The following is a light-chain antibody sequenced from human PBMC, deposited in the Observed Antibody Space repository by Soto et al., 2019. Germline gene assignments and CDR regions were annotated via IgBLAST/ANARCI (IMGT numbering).Light chain of an antibody. V-gene: IGKV3-15*01. J-gene: IGKJ1*01. Sequence: EIVLTQSPGTLSLSPGERATLSCRASQSVTKNNLNWYQQKPGQAPRLLIYGASTRATGIPARFSGSGSGTEFTLTISSLQSEDFAVYYCQQYNNWLRTFGQGTKVDIK. CDR3: QQYNNWLRT. CDR2: GAS. CDR1: QSVTKNN.